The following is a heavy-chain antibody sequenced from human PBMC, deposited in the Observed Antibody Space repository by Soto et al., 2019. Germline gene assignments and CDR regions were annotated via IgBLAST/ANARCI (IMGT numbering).Heavy chain of an antibody. CDR2: ISYDGEKK. Sequence: QVQLVESGGGVVQPGRSLRLSCTVSGFTFRRYGMHWVRQAPGKGLEWLAIISYDGEKKYYADSVKGRFTISRDNYDHTLLLEMNILGVEDTEVYYCGRGGLGYWCGESEFYWGPGTLVTVSS. V-gene: IGHV3-30*03. CDR1: GFTFRRYG. D-gene: IGHD3-10*01. J-gene: IGHJ4*02. CDR3: GRGGLGYWCGESEFY.